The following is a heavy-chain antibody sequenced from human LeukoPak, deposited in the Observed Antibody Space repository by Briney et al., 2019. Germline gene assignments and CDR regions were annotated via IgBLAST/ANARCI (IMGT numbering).Heavy chain of an antibody. Sequence: ASARDSCMQSGYTFRIGAINWGRDTPEQGLESMAWINLNSGNHAFAHTFQGRVTMTRGTPINTAYMELSSLRSGDTAGYYFARVLGSISHWGQGTLVTVSS. V-gene: IGHV1-8*01. CDR1: GYTFRIGA. CDR2: INLNSGNH. J-gene: IGHJ4*02. D-gene: IGHD1-1*01. CDR3: ARVLGSISH.